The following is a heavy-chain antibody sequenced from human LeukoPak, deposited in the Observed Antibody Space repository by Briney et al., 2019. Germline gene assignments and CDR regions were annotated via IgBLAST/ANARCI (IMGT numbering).Heavy chain of an antibody. CDR3: ARAGPSSSWHQFDY. V-gene: IGHV3-7*01. CDR1: GFTFSSYW. CDR2: INQDGSEK. D-gene: IGHD6-13*01. Sequence: GGSLRLSCATSGFTFSSYWMSWVRQAPGKGLEWVAYINQDGSEKNYADSVKGRFTISRDNSKNTLYLQMNRLRAEDTAVYYCARAGPSSSWHQFDYWGQGTLVTVSS. J-gene: IGHJ4*02.